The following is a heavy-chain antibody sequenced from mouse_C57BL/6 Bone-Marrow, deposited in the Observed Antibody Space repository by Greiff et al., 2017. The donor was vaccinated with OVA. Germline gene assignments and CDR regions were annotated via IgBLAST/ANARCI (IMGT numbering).Heavy chain of an antibody. CDR3: ARPSQATCWFAY. Sequence: VQLVESGPELVKPGASVKISCKASGYAFSRSWMNWVKQRPGKGLEWIGRIYPGDGDTNYNGKFKGKATLTADKSSSTAYMQLSSLTSEDSAVYFCARPSQATCWFAYWGQGTLVTVSA. CDR2: IYPGDGDT. J-gene: IGHJ3*01. V-gene: IGHV1-82*01. CDR1: GYAFSRSW. D-gene: IGHD3-2*02.